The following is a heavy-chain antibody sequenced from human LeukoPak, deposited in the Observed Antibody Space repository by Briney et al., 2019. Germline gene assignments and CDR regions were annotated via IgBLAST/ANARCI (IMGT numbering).Heavy chain of an antibody. J-gene: IGHJ5*02. CDR2: ISSGSSTI. V-gene: IGHV3-48*02. Sequence: GGSLRLSCAASGFTFSSYSMNWVRQAPGKGLEWISYISSGSSTIHYADSVKGRFTISRDNAENSLYLQMNSLRDEDTAVYYCARGVRASTGNYWFAPRGQGTLVTVSS. CDR3: ARGVRASTGNYWFAP. CDR1: GFTFSSYS. D-gene: IGHD3-9*01.